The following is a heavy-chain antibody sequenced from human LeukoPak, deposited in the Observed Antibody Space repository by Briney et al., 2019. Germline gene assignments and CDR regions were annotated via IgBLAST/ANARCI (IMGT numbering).Heavy chain of an antibody. D-gene: IGHD3-10*01. CDR3: ARVKTFGEYYYYYYYMDV. V-gene: IGHV1-2*06. CDR2: INPNSGGT. J-gene: IGHJ6*03. Sequence: GASVKASCKASGYTFIGYYMHWVRQAPGQGLEWVGRINPNSGGTNYAQKFQGRVTMTRDTSISTAYMELSRLRSEDTAVYYCARVKTFGEYYYYYYYMDVWGKGTTVTVSS. CDR1: GYTFIGYY.